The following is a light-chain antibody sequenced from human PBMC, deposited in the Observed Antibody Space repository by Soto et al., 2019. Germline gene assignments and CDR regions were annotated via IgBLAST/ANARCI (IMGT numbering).Light chain of an antibody. V-gene: IGLV1-44*01. Sequence: QSALTQPPSASGTPGQRVTISCSGSSSNIGSNTVNWYQQLPGTAPKLLMYSNSQRPSGVPDRFSGSKSGTSASLAISGLQSEDEADYYCATWDDSLNVVFGGGTKLTVL. CDR2: SNS. J-gene: IGLJ2*01. CDR3: ATWDDSLNVV. CDR1: SSNIGSNT.